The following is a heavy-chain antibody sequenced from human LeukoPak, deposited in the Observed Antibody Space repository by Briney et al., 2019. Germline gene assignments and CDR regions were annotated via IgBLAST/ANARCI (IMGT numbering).Heavy chain of an antibody. CDR2: ITPNDGHG. Sequence: ASVNVPRKASGYTFTNYDIHWVRQAPGQGLEWMGWITPNDGHGGYAQNFQGRVTITRDTSISTAYMELSSLRSDDTAVYYCARSETGDERIGVDYWGQGTLVTVSS. CDR1: GYTFTNYD. J-gene: IGHJ4*02. V-gene: IGHV1-8*03. D-gene: IGHD1-14*01. CDR3: ARSETGDERIGVDY.